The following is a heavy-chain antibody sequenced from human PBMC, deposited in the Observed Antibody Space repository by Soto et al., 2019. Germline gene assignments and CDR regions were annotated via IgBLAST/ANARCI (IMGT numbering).Heavy chain of an antibody. D-gene: IGHD2-15*01. CDR2: ISYDGSNK. Sequence: GGSLRLSCAASGFTFSSYGMHWVRQAPGKGLEWVAVISYDGSNKYYADSVKGRFTISRDNSKNTLYLQMNSLRAEDTAVYYCAKAQPHYCSGGSCYFDYCGQGTLVTVSS. CDR1: GFTFSSYG. J-gene: IGHJ4*02. V-gene: IGHV3-30*18. CDR3: AKAQPHYCSGGSCYFDY.